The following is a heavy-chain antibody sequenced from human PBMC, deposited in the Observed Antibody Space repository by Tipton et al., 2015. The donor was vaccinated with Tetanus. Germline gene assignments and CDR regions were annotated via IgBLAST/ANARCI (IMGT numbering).Heavy chain of an antibody. J-gene: IGHJ5*02. D-gene: IGHD6-6*01. V-gene: IGHV4-34*01. CDR2: INHSGST. CDR1: GGSFSGYY. CDR3: ARGVRYSGSSFHWFDT. Sequence: TLSLTCAVYGGSFSGYYWSWIRQPPGKGLEWIGEINHSGSTNYNPSLKSRVTISVDTSKNQFSLKLSSVTAADTAVYYCARGVRYSGSSFHWFDTWGQGTLVTVSS.